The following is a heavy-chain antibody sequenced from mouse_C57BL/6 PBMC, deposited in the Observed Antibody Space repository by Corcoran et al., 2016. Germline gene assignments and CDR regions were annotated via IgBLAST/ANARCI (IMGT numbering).Heavy chain of an antibody. Sequence: VQLKQSAPEMVKPGASVKMSCTASGYTFTDYNMHWVKQSHGKSLEWIGYINPNHGGTSYNQKFKGKATLTVNQSSSTAYMELRSLTSEDSAGYYCEIQLRLLYGMDYWGQGTSVIVSS. CDR3: EIQLRLLYGMDY. CDR2: INPNHGGT. V-gene: IGHV1-22*01. D-gene: IGHD3-2*02. CDR1: GYTFTDYN. J-gene: IGHJ4*01.